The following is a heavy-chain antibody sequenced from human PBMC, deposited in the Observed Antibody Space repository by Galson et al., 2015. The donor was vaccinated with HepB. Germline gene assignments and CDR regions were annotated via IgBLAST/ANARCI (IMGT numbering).Heavy chain of an antibody. J-gene: IGHJ6*02. D-gene: IGHD3-3*01. CDR3: AKEYRFLEWLPVNGMDV. V-gene: IGHV3-30*18. Sequence: SLRLSCAASGFTFSSYGMHWVRQAPGKGLEWVAVISYDGSNKYYADSVKGRFTISRDNSKNTLYLQMNSLRAEDTAVYYCAKEYRFLEWLPVNGMDVWGQGTTVTVSS. CDR1: GFTFSSYG. CDR2: ISYDGSNK.